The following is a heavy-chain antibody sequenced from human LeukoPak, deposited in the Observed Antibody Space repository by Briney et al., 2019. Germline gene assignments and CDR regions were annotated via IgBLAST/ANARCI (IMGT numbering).Heavy chain of an antibody. CDR3: AREFSYYYYYMDA. J-gene: IGHJ6*03. Sequence: PGGSLRLSCVASGFTFSSYSMNWVRRAPGKGLEWVSSISTSSSYKYYADSVKGRFTIPGDNAKNSLYLQMNSLRAEDTAVYYCAREFSYYYYYMDAWGKGTTVTVSS. CDR2: ISTSSSYK. CDR1: GFTFSSYS. V-gene: IGHV3-21*01.